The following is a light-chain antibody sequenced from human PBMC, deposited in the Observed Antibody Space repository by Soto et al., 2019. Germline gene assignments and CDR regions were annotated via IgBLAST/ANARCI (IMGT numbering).Light chain of an antibody. J-gene: IGKJ3*01. CDR1: QDISNH. Sequence: DIQMTQSPSSLSASVGDRVTITCQASQDISNHLNWYQQKPGKAPKLLIYDASNLETGVPSSFSGSGSGTDFIFTLTSLWSVYYATYLYQQYDNFPPFTFGPTTKVDIK. CDR3: QQYDNFPPFT. V-gene: IGKV1-33*01. CDR2: DAS.